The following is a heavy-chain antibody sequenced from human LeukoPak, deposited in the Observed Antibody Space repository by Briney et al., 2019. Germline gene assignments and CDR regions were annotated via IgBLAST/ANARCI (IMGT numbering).Heavy chain of an antibody. J-gene: IGHJ5*02. CDR3: ARQGNYGDDPGKWFDP. V-gene: IGHV3-72*01. CDR2: TRNKAGSYTT. D-gene: IGHD4-17*01. Sequence: GGSLRLSGAASGFTFSDHYMDWVRQAAGKGLEWVGRTRNKAGSYTTEYAASVKDRFTVSRDDSKNSLYLQMNSLKTEDTAVYYCARQGNYGDDPGKWFDPWDQGTLVTVSS. CDR1: GFTFSDHY.